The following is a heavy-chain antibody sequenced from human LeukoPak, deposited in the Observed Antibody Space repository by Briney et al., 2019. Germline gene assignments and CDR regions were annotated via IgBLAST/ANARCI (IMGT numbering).Heavy chain of an antibody. V-gene: IGHV3-7*01. CDR2: IKEDGTEK. Sequence: GGSLRLSCAASGFTFSNAWMSWVRQAPGKGLEWVANIKEDGTEKNLVDSVKGRFTISRDNTKNLLFLEMNNLRGDDTAIYYCVRESRPGGAMGLYHNLDYWGQGTLVAVSS. D-gene: IGHD1-1*01. CDR3: VRESRPGGAMGLYHNLDY. CDR1: GFTFSNAW. J-gene: IGHJ4*02.